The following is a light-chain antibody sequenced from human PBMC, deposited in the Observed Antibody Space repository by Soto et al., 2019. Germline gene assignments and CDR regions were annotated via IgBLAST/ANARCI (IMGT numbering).Light chain of an antibody. CDR2: DAS. V-gene: IGKV3-11*01. Sequence: EIVLTQSPATLSLSPGERATLSCRASQSVSSYLAWYQQKPGQAPRLLIYDASNRATGIPARFSGSRSGTDFTLTISRLEPEDFAVYYCQQRSNWPPITVGPGTRREIK. J-gene: IGKJ5*01. CDR1: QSVSSY. CDR3: QQRSNWPPIT.